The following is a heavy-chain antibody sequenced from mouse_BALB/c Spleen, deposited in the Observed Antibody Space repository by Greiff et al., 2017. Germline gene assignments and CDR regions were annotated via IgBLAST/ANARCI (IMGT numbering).Heavy chain of an antibody. Sequence: VHLVESGPGLVAPSQSLSITCTVSGFSLTGYGVNWVRQPPGKGLEWLGMIWGDGSTDYNSALKSRLSISKDNSKSQVFLKMNSLQTDDTARYYCARDRRGNYRYYAMDYWGQGTSVTVSS. CDR3: ARDRRGNYRYYAMDY. CDR1: GFSLTGYG. V-gene: IGHV2-6-7*01. CDR2: IWGDGST. D-gene: IGHD2-1*01. J-gene: IGHJ4*01.